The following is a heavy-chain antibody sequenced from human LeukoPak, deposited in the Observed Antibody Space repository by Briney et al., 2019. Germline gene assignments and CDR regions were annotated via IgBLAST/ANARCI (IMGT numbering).Heavy chain of an antibody. CDR1: GYTFTSYY. D-gene: IGHD6-19*01. J-gene: IGHJ3*02. CDR2: INPSGGST. CDR3: ARSIAVAGSAFDI. Sequence: ASVKVSCKASGYTFTSYYMHWVRQAPGQGLVWMGIINPSGGSTSYAQKFQGRVTMTRDTSTSTVYMELSSLRSEDTAVYYCARSIAVAGSAFDIWGQGTMVTVSS. V-gene: IGHV1-46*01.